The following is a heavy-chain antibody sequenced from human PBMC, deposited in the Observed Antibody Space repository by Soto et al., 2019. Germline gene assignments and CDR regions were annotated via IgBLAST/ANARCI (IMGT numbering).Heavy chain of an antibody. CDR3: TSSYGSGYRAFDY. V-gene: IGHV1-69*02. J-gene: IGHJ4*02. D-gene: IGHD3-10*01. Sequence: SVKVSCKASGDTFTFYSINWVRQAPGLGLEWMGRINPILSMSNYAQRFQGRVTMTADKSTSTAYMELSSLRSEDTAIYYCTSSYGSGYRAFDYWGQGALVTVSS. CDR2: INPILSMS. CDR1: GDTFTFYS.